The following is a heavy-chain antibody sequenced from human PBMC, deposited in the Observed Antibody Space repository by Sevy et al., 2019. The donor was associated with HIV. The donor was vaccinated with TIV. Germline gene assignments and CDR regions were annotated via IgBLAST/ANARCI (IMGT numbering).Heavy chain of an antibody. D-gene: IGHD3-10*01. CDR1: GFTFSSYA. CDR3: AKDHNLWSEGGFLHH. CDR2: ISYDGNNK. J-gene: IGHJ1*01. V-gene: IGHV3-30*18. Sequence: GGSLRLSCAASGFTFSSYAIHWVRQAPGKGLEWVAVISYDGNNKYYADSVQGRFTVFRDNSKNTLYVQMNSLRAEDTAVYYCAKDHNLWSEGGFLHHWGQGTLVTVSS.